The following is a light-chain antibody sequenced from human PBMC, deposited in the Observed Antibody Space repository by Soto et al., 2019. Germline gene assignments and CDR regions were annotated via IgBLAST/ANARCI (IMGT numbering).Light chain of an antibody. CDR3: TSYTSSSTLPYV. J-gene: IGLJ1*01. V-gene: IGLV2-14*01. CDR2: DVS. Sequence: QSALTQPASVSGSPGQSITISCTGTSSDVGGYNYVSWYQQHPGKAPKLMIYDVSNRPSGVSNRFSGSKSGNTASLTISGLQAEDDADYYCTSYTSSSTLPYVFGPGTKVTVL. CDR1: SSDVGGYNY.